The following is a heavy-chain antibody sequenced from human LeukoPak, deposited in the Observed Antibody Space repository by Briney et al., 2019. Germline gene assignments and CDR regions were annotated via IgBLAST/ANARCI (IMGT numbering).Heavy chain of an antibody. J-gene: IGHJ4*02. V-gene: IGHV3-23*01. CDR1: GFTFNSNA. Sequence: GGSLRLSCAASGFTFNSNAMYWVRQAPGKGLEWVSGISVSGGSEYYADSVKGRFSVSRDNSKHTVYLQMNSLRAEDTAVYFCASHAHDYDSSGYFDSWGQGALVTVSS. D-gene: IGHD3-22*01. CDR2: ISVSGGSE. CDR3: ASHAHDYDSSGYFDS.